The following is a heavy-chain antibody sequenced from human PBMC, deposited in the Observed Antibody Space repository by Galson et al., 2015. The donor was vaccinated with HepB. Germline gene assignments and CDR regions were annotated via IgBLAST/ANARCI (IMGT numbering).Heavy chain of an antibody. V-gene: IGHV3-9*01. CDR3: AKDMGGDTAMADGAFDI. CDR1: GFTFDDYA. CDR2: ISWNSGSI. Sequence: SLRLSCAASGFTFDDYAMHWVRHAPGKGLEWVSGISWNSGSIGYADSVKGRFTISRDNAKNSLYLQMNSLRAEDTALYYCAKDMGGDTAMADGAFDIWAKGQWSPSPQ. J-gene: IGHJ3*02. D-gene: IGHD5-18*01.